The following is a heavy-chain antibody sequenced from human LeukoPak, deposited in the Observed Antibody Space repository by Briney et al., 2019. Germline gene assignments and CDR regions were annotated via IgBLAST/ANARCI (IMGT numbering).Heavy chain of an antibody. V-gene: IGHV4-31*03. J-gene: IGHJ4*02. D-gene: IGHD3-22*01. CDR2: IYYSGST. Sequence: PSETLSLTCTVSGGSISSGGYYWSWIRQHPGKGLEWIGYIYYSGSTYYNPSLKSRVTISVDTSKNQFSLKLSSVTAADTAVYYCARVGTYYYDSSGYYANLDYWGQGTLVTVSS. CDR1: GGSISSGGYY. CDR3: ARVGTYYYDSSGYYANLDY.